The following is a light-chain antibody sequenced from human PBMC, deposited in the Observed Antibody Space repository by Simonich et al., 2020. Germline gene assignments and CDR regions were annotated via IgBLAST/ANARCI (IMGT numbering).Light chain of an antibody. V-gene: IGLV2-23*01. J-gene: IGLJ2*01. CDR2: EGI. CDR3: CSYAGSSTVV. CDR1: RSDVGSYNL. Sequence: QSALTQPASVSGSPGQSITISCTGTRSDVGSYNLVSWYQQHPGKAPKLMIYEGIKRPAGVSNRFSCSKSGNTASLTISGLQAEDEADYYCCSYAGSSTVVFGGGTKLTVL.